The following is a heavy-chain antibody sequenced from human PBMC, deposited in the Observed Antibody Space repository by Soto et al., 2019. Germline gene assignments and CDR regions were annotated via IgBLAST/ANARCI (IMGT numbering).Heavy chain of an antibody. V-gene: IGHV3-15*07. J-gene: IGHJ4*02. CDR1: GFAFSNTW. Sequence: GGSLRLSCAASGFAFSNTWMNWVRQAPGKGLEWVGRIKKNADGGTTDYAAPVKDRFTISRDYSKSTLYLHMSSLTFEDTAVYYCTTRDGYWGRGTLVTVSS. CDR2: IKKNADGGTT. CDR3: TTRDGY.